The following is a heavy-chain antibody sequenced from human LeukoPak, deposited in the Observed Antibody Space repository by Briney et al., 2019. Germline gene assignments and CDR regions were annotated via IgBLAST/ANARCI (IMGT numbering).Heavy chain of an antibody. D-gene: IGHD1-26*01. Sequence: ASVKVSCKVSGYTLTELSMHWVRQAPGKGLEWMGGFDPEDGETIYAQKFQGRVTMTEDTSTDTAYMELSSLRSEDTAVYYCATAAVEGSPFDYWGQGTLVTVPS. J-gene: IGHJ4*02. V-gene: IGHV1-24*01. CDR3: ATAAVEGSPFDY. CDR2: FDPEDGET. CDR1: GYTLTELS.